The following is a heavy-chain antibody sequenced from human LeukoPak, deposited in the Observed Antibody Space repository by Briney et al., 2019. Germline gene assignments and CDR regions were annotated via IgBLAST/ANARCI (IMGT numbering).Heavy chain of an antibody. CDR1: GGSISSYY. Sequence: SETLSLTCTVSGGSISSYYWSWIRQPAEKGLEWIGRIYTSGSTNYNPSLKSRVTMSVDTSKNQFSLKLSSVTAADTAVYCGARDTAMAPDYYFDYWGQGTLVTVSS. D-gene: IGHD5-18*01. J-gene: IGHJ4*02. CDR3: ARDTAMAPDYYFDY. V-gene: IGHV4-4*07. CDR2: IYTSGST.